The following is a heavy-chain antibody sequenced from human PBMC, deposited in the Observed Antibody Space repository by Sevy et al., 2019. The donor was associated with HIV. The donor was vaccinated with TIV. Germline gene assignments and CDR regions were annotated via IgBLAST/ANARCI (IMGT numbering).Heavy chain of an antibody. CDR1: GFTFSSYS. D-gene: IGHD2-21*01. CDR3: ARAGRDGYNLIYYFDY. Sequence: GGCLRLYCAASGFTFSSYSMNWVRQAPGKGLEWVSYISSSSSTIYYADSVKGRFTISRDNAKNSLYLQMNSLRDEDTAVYYCARAGRDGYNLIYYFDYWGQGTLVTVSS. V-gene: IGHV3-48*02. J-gene: IGHJ4*02. CDR2: ISSSSSTI.